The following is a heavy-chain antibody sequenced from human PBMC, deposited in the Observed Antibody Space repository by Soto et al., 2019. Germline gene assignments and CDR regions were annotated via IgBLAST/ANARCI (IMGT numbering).Heavy chain of an antibody. CDR2: MNPNSGNT. CDR1: GYTFTSYD. V-gene: IGHV1-8*01. CDR3: ARGYVWGSYRYYYCGMDV. J-gene: IGHJ6*02. Sequence: ASVKVSYKASGYTFTSYDINWVRQATGQGLEWMGWMNPNSGNTGYEQKFQGRVTMTRNTSISTAYMELSSLRSEDAAVYYCARGYVWGSYRYYYCGMDVWGQGTTVTVSS. D-gene: IGHD3-16*02.